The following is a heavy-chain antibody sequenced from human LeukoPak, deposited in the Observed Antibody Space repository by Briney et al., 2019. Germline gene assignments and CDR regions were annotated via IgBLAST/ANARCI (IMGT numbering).Heavy chain of an antibody. CDR2: ISYDGSNK. D-gene: IGHD2-15*01. CDR3: ARDGAEGYCSGGGCYSLYY. J-gene: IGHJ4*02. V-gene: IGHV3-30-3*01. Sequence: TGRSLRLSCAASGFTFSSYAMHWVRQAPGKGLEWVAVISYDGSNKYYADSVKGRFTISRDNSKNTLYLQMNSLRAEDTAVYYCARDGAEGYCSGGGCYSLYYWGQGTLVTVSS. CDR1: GFTFSSYA.